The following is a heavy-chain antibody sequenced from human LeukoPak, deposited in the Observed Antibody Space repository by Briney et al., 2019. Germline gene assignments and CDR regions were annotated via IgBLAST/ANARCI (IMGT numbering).Heavy chain of an antibody. CDR1: GVSFSGYY. J-gene: IGHJ4*02. D-gene: IGHD3-10*01. Sequence: SETLSLTCAVYGVSFSGYYWTWIRQPPGKGLEWIGEINHTGSTKYNPSLKSRVTISVDTSKNQFSLKLTSVTAADTAVYYCLSMVFDYWGQGILVTVSP. CDR3: LSMVFDY. V-gene: IGHV4-34*01. CDR2: INHTGST.